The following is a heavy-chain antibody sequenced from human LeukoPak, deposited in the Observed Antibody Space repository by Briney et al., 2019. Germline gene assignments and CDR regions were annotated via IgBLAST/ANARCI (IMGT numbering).Heavy chain of an antibody. CDR2: IYYSGST. D-gene: IGHD6-13*01. J-gene: IGHJ4*02. Sequence: SETLSLTCTVSGGSISSSSYSWGWIRQPPGKGLEWIGSIYYSGSTYYNPSLKSRVTISVDTSKNPFSLKLSSVTAADTAVYYCARHSQQLVLSYFDYWGQGTLVTVSS. V-gene: IGHV4-39*01. CDR1: GGSISSSSYS. CDR3: ARHSQQLVLSYFDY.